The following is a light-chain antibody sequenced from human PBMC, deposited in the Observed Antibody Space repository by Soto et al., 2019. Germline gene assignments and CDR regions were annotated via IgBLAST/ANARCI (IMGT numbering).Light chain of an antibody. CDR3: ASWDDSVTGVV. CDR1: ASNIGSNS. V-gene: IGLV1-47*01. J-gene: IGLJ2*01. CDR2: RTN. Sequence: QSVPTQPPSASGTPGQTVTISCSGSASNIGSNSVFWYQHLPETAPKLLIYRTNLRPSGVPDRLSGSKSGTSASLAISGLRFEDEADYYCASWDDSVTGVVFGGGTKLTVL.